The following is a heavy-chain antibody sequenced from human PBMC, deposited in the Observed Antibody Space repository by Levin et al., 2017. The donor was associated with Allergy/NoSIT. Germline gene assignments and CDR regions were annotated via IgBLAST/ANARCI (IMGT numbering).Heavy chain of an antibody. J-gene: IGHJ6*02. V-gene: IGHV4-34*01. D-gene: IGHD6-13*01. CDR3: AGAFASAGTDSIYFYYYGVDV. CDR2: INHSGST. CDR1: GGSFFSSY. Sequence: SETLSLTCGVSGGSFFSSYWSWIRQPPGKGLEWIGEINHSGSTKYNPSLKSRVTISVDTSENQISLRLTSVTAADTAVYYCAGAFASAGTDSIYFYYYGVDVWGQGTTVTVSS.